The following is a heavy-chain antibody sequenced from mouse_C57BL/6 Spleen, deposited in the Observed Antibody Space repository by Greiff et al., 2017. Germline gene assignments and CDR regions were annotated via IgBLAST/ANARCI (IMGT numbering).Heavy chain of an antibody. D-gene: IGHD2-3*01. CDR2: IRYDGSN. J-gene: IGHJ1*03. V-gene: IGHV3-6*01. CDR3: ARDDGYWWYFDV. Sequence: EVKLVESGPGLVKPSQSLSLTCSVTGYSITSGYFWYWIRQFPGNKLEWMGYIRYDGSNNSNPSLKNRLTITRDPSKNQFFLKLNSVTTENTATYYCARDDGYWWYFDVWGTGTTVTVSS. CDR1: GYSITSGYF.